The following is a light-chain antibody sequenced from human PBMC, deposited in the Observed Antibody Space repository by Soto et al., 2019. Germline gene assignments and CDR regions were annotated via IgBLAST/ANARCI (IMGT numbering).Light chain of an antibody. CDR2: GAS. V-gene: IGKV3-20*01. CDR3: HQYDSWT. CDR1: QSFNSIY. Sequence: EILFTQSPGTLSLSPGERATLSCRASQSFNSIYLAWYQQKPGQAPRLLIYGASSRATGIPDSFSSSGSGTDFPLTISRLEPEDFAVYYCHQYDSWTFGQGTKVDI. J-gene: IGKJ1*01.